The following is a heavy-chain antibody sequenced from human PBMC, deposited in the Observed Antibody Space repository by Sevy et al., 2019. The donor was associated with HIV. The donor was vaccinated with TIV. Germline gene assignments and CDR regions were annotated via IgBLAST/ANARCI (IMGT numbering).Heavy chain of an antibody. Sequence: GGSLRLSYAASGFTFSSYSMSWVRQAPGKGLEWVSYISSSSSTIYYADSVKGRFTISRDNAKNSLYLQMNSLRDEDTAVYYCASDGVGATVGAFDIWGQGTMVTVSS. V-gene: IGHV3-48*02. D-gene: IGHD1-26*01. CDR2: ISSSSSTI. CDR1: GFTFSSYS. CDR3: ASDGVGATVGAFDI. J-gene: IGHJ3*02.